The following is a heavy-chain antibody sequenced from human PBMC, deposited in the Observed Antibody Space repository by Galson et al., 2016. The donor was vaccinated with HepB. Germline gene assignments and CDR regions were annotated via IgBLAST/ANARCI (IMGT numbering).Heavy chain of an antibody. J-gene: IGHJ4*02. D-gene: IGHD3-22*01. CDR3: ARDARDHYDYEGYYYVLCDH. CDR2: MNPNSGIT. CDR1: GYTFTNYD. Sequence: SVKVSCKASGYTFTNYDINWVRQAAGQGLEWMGWMNPNSGITAYAQTFQGRVTMTRNTSISTAYMELSSLRSDDTALYYCARDARDHYDYEGYYYVLCDHWGQGTLVTVSS. V-gene: IGHV1-8*01.